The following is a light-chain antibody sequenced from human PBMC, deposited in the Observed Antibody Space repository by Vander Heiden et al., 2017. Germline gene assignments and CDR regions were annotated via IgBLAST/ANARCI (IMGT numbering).Light chain of an antibody. J-gene: IGLJ2*01. V-gene: IGLV2-14*01. Sequence: CGLPQPPSVSRSPGQSITISCTGTSSDVDGYNYVSWYQQHPGKAPKIMIYEVSNRPSGVSNRFSCSKSGITASVTISGDLVAGDADCSCRFYTNCYPYRGFGGGTKLTVL. CDR2: EVS. CDR3: RFYTNCYPYRG. CDR1: SSDVDGYNY.